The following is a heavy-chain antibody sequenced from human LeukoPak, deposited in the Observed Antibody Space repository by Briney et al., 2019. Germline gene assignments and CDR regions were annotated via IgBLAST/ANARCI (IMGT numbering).Heavy chain of an antibody. J-gene: IGHJ5*02. CDR3: ARRRGSGWYSGWFDP. Sequence: ASVKVSCKASGGTFSSYAISWVRQAPGQGLGWMGGIIPIFGTANYAQKFQGRVTITADESTSTAYMELSSPRSEDTAVYYCARRRGSGWYSGWFDPWGQGTLVTVSS. D-gene: IGHD6-19*01. CDR2: IIPIFGTA. CDR1: GGTFSSYA. V-gene: IGHV1-69*13.